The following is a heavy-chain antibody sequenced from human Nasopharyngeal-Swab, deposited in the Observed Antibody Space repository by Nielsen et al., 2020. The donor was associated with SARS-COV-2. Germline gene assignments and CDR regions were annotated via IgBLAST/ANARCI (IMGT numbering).Heavy chain of an antibody. CDR3: ARLQWLDTGIDAFDI. D-gene: IGHD6-19*01. Sequence: VRQAPGNGLEWVSSISSSSSYIYYADSVKGRFTISRDNAKNSLYLQTNSLRAEDTAVYYCARLQWLDTGIDAFDIWGQGTMVTVSS. V-gene: IGHV3-21*01. J-gene: IGHJ3*02. CDR2: ISSSSSYI.